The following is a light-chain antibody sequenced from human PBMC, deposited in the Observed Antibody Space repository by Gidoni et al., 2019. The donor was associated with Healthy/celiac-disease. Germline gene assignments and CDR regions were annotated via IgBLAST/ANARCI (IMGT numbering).Light chain of an antibody. V-gene: IGKV3-11*01. Sequence: EIVFTQSPATLSLSPGERATLSCRASQSVSSYLAWYQQKPGQAPRLLIYDASNRATGIPARFSGSGSGTDFTLTLSSLEPEDFAVYYCQQRRNWPPITFGQGTRLEIK. CDR1: QSVSSY. CDR2: DAS. J-gene: IGKJ5*01. CDR3: QQRRNWPPIT.